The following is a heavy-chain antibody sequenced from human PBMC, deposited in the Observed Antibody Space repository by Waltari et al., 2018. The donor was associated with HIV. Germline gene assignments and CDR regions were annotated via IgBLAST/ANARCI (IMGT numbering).Heavy chain of an antibody. CDR2: IYPGYSCI. J-gene: IGHJ3*01. Sequence: EVPLVPPGQAVQTHGESLEISCKGLGHSFSTLWTRWLRQMPGKGLEWMGVIYPGYSCIRYSLSFEGQVIISADKSINTAYLQWNFVKASDTAMYYCARLGRGHCTRASCPRPFDVWGQGTMVTVSS. V-gene: IGHV5-51*01. CDR1: GHSFSTLW. D-gene: IGHD2-8*02. CDR3: ARLGRGHCTRASCPRPFDV.